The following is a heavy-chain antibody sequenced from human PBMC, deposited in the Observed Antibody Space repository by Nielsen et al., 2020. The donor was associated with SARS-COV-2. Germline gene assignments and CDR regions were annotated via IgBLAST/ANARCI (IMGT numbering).Heavy chain of an antibody. Sequence: ASVKVSCKASGYTFTSYGISWVRQAPGQGLEWMGWISAYNGNTNYAQKFQGRVTMTRDTSTSTVYMELSSLRSEDTAVYYCARVSGYYQWGVDYWGQGTLVTVSS. J-gene: IGHJ4*02. CDR2: ISAYNGNT. D-gene: IGHD3-22*01. CDR1: GYTFTSYG. CDR3: ARVSGYYQWGVDY. V-gene: IGHV1-18*01.